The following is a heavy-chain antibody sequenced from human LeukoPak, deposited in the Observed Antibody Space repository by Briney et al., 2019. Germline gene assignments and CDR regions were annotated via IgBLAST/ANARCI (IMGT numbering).Heavy chain of an antibody. J-gene: IGHJ4*02. CDR2: INPKSGGT. CDR1: GYSFTDYQ. D-gene: IGHD3-22*01. CDR3: ASVFQYYYDRSGSPELVSHFDY. V-gene: IGHV1-2*02. Sequence: ASVKVSCKTSGYSFTDYQMHWVRQAPGQGLEWMGWINPKSGGTNYAQKFAGRVTVTMDTSINTAYMELSRLTFYDTAVYYCASVFQYYYDRSGSPELVSHFDYWGQGTLVTVSS.